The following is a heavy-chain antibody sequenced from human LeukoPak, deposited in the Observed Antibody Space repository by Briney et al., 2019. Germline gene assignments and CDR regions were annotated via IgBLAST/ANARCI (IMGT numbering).Heavy chain of an antibody. Sequence: SETLSLTCTVSGVSISIYYWSWIRQAPGKGLEWIGYIYNSGSTSYNPSLKSRATISADTSKNQFSLKLSSVTAADTAVYYCVRDRELNYWGQGTLATVSS. CDR1: GVSISIYY. CDR2: IYNSGST. D-gene: IGHD1-7*01. V-gene: IGHV4-59*01. CDR3: VRDRELNY. J-gene: IGHJ4*02.